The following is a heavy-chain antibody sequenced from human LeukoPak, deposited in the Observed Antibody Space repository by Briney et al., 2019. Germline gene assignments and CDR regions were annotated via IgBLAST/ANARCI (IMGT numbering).Heavy chain of an antibody. CDR3: ASVGIFRRGNYGMDV. Sequence: GGSLRFSCAASGFTFSSYEMNWVRQAPGKGLEWVSYISSSGSTIYYADSVKGRFTISRDNAKNSLYLQMNSLRAEDTAVYYCASVGIFRRGNYGMDVWGQGTTVTVSS. J-gene: IGHJ6*02. V-gene: IGHV3-48*03. D-gene: IGHD2/OR15-2a*01. CDR2: ISSSGSTI. CDR1: GFTFSSYE.